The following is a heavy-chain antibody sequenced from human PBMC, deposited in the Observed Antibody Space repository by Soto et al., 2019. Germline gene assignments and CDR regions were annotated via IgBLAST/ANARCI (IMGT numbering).Heavy chain of an antibody. D-gene: IGHD4-4*01. CDR1: GFIFSNNY. CDR3: ARGVSIYNYFDY. CDR2: IYTGGST. Sequence: PGGSLRLSCAASGFIFSNNYMSWVRQAPGKGLEWVSVIYTGGSTFYADSVKDRFTISRDNSKNTLYLQMNSLRAEDTAVYFCARGVSIYNYFDYWGQGTLVTVSS. V-gene: IGHV3-66*01. J-gene: IGHJ4*02.